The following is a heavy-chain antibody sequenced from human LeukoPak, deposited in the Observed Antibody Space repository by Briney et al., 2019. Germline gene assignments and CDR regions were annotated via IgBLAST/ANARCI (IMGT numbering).Heavy chain of an antibody. CDR2: IIPIFGTA. CDR1: GGTFSSYA. J-gene: IGHJ5*02. D-gene: IGHD4-17*01. CDR3: ARRGEGDYHWFDP. V-gene: IGHV1-69*06. Sequence: ASVKVSCKASGGTFSSYAISWVRQAPGQGLEWMGGIIPIFGTANYAQKFQGRVTITADKSTSTAYMELSSLRSEDTAVYYCARRGEGDYHWFDPWGQGTLVTVSS.